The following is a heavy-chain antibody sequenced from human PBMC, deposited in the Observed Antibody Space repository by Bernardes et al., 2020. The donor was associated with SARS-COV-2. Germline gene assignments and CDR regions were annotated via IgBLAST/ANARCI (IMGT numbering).Heavy chain of an antibody. Sequence: SETLSLTCTVSGGSISSGSYYWSWIRQPAGKGLEWIGRIYTSGSTNYNPSLKSRVTITVDTSKNQFSLKLSSVTAADTAVYYCARGDGVFHPLIYYYYGMDVWGQGTPVTVSS. CDR3: ARGDGVFHPLIYYYYGMDV. CDR2: IYTSGST. V-gene: IGHV4-61*02. D-gene: IGHD3-16*01. CDR1: GGSISSGSYY. J-gene: IGHJ6*02.